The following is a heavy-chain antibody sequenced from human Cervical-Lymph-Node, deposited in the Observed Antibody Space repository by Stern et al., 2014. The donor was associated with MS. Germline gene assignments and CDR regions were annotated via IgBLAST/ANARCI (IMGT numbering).Heavy chain of an antibody. D-gene: IGHD1-1*01. V-gene: IGHV3-53*01. CDR2: ITNVGST. CDR1: GFTDSRDY. J-gene: IGHJ4*02. CDR3: ARDTSSPERSDW. Sequence: EVQLVQSGGGVIQPGGSLRLFCPVSGFTDSRDYMTWVRQAPGKGLEWVSLITNVGSTFYTDSVKGRFTISRDDSKNTVYLHMTSLRAEDTAMYYCARDTSSPERSDWWGQGTLVTVSS.